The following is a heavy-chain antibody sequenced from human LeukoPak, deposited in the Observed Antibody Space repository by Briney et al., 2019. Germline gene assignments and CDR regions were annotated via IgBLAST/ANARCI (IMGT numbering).Heavy chain of an antibody. CDR3: AREGFDY. CDR1: GYTFTNYD. V-gene: IGHV1-8*03. J-gene: IGHJ4*02. CDR2: MNPNSGNT. Sequence: ASVNVSCKASGYTFTNYDINWVRQATGQGLEWMGYMNPNSGNTGYAQKFQGRVTITKNTSISTAYMELSSLRSEDTAVYYCAREGFDYWGQGTLVTVSS.